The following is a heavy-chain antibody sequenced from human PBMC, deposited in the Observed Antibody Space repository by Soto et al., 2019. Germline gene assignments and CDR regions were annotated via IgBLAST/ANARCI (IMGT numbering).Heavy chain of an antibody. CDR2: MTPNSANT. J-gene: IGHJ4*02. CDR3: AGLSSSGYLGTDY. D-gene: IGHD6-25*01. CDR1: GYTFTNYD. V-gene: IGHV1-8*01. Sequence: QVQLVQSGAEVKKPGASVKVSCKASGYTFTNYDINWVRQASGQGLEWTGWMTPNSANTSYAQKFQGRVTMTRNTSINTAYVELSSLRSEDTAMYFCAGLSSSGYLGTDYWGQGTLVAFSS.